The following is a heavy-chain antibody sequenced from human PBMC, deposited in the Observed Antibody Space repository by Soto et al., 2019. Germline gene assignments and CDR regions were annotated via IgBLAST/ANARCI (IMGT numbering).Heavy chain of an antibody. CDR3: ARPGQEAVADHFDY. J-gene: IGHJ4*02. CDR2: IYYSGST. CDR1: GGSISSSSYY. D-gene: IGHD6-19*01. V-gene: IGHV4-39*01. Sequence: SETLSLTCTVSGGSISSSSYYWGWIRQPPGKGLEWIGSIYYSGSTYYNPSLKSRVTISVDTSKNQFSLKLSSVTAADTAVYYCARPGQEAVADHFDYWGQGTLVTVSS.